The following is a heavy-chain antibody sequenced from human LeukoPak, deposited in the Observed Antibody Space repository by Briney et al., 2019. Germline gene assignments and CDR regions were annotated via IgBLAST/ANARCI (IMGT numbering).Heavy chain of an antibody. V-gene: IGHV3-21*01. D-gene: IGHD3-22*01. CDR1: GFSFSTYS. J-gene: IGHJ4*02. Sequence: GGSLRLSCAASGFSFSTYSMHWVRQAPGKGLEWVSSISSRSTFIYYADSVKGRFTISRDNAKNSLSLQMTSLGADDTAVYYCARHYDNDGYYYAHFDYWGQGTLVTVSS. CDR3: ARHYDNDGYYYAHFDY. CDR2: ISSRSTFI.